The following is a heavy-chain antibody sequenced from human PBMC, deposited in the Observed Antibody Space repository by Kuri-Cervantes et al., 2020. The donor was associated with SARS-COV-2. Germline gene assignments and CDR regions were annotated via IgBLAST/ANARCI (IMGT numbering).Heavy chain of an antibody. CDR2: INHSGGT. J-gene: IGHJ6*02. D-gene: IGHD3-16*01. CDR3: ARGLVEVLPSPILGLGPYYYSYHIDV. Sequence: EPLKISCAASGFTFSSHWMSWVRQPPGKGLEWIGDINHSGGTNYNPSLKSRVSISADSSKNQFSLKMRSVTAADTAVYFCARGLVEVLPSPILGLGPYYYSYHIDVWGQGTAVTVSS. CDR1: GFTFSSHW. V-gene: IGHV4-34*01.